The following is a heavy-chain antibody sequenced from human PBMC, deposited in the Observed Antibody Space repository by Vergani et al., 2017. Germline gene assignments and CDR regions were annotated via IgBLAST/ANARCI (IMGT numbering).Heavy chain of an antibody. D-gene: IGHD6-19*01. V-gene: IGHV1-2*04. CDR3: AKDGGSGWADWYFDL. CDR2: INPNSGGT. Sequence: QVQLVQSGAEVKKPGASVKVSCKASGYTFTGYYMHWVRQAPGQGLEWMGWINPNSGGTNYAQKFQGWVTMTRDTSISTAYMELSRLRSDDTAVYYCAKDGGSGWADWYFDLWGRGTLVTVSS. CDR1: GYTFTGYY. J-gene: IGHJ2*01.